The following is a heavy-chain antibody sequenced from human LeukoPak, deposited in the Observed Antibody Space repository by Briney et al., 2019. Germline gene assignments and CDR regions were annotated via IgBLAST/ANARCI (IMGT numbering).Heavy chain of an antibody. Sequence: GGSLRLPCAASGFTFSSYGMHWVRQAPGKGLEWVAVISYDGSNKYYADSVKGRFTISRDNSKNTLYLQMNSLRAEDTAVYYCAKDTYYYDSSGYYRGMDYWGQGTLVTVSS. V-gene: IGHV3-30*18. CDR1: GFTFSSYG. CDR3: AKDTYYYDSSGYYRGMDY. D-gene: IGHD3-22*01. CDR2: ISYDGSNK. J-gene: IGHJ4*02.